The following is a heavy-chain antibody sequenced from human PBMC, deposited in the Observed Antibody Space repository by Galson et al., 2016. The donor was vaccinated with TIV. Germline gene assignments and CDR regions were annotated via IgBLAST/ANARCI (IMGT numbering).Heavy chain of an antibody. CDR1: GFTFSTDA. CDR3: ARQTGCGGDCYFFDF. J-gene: IGHJ4*02. D-gene: IGHD2-21*02. CDR2: ISYDGNNK. V-gene: IGHV3-30*01. Sequence: SLRLSCAASGFTFSTDAMHWVRQAPGKGLEWVADISYDGNNKYYADSVKGRFTISRDNSKNTLDLQMKSLRAEDTAVYYCARQTGCGGDCYFFDFWGLGTLVTVSS.